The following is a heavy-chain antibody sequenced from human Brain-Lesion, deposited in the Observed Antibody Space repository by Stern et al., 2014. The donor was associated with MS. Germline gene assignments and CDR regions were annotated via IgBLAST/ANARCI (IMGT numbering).Heavy chain of an antibody. CDR1: GFSLSSYW. D-gene: IGHD2-15*01. Sequence: VQLEESGGGLVQPGGSLRLSCAGSGFSLSSYWMSWVRQAPGKGPELVATIKPDGSERSYVDSVKGRFTISRDNSKNSVFLQMNSLRVDDTSVYYCARDCGSGSCYQTQYYYGVDVWGQGTTVIVSS. J-gene: IGHJ6*02. CDR2: IKPDGSER. CDR3: ARDCGSGSCYQTQYYYGVDV. V-gene: IGHV3-7*01.